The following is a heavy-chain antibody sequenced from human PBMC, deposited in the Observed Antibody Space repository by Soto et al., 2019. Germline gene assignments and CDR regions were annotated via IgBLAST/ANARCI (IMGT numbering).Heavy chain of an antibody. V-gene: IGHV3-23*01. CDR3: AKERAVAGFDY. CDR1: GFTFSSYG. Sequence: GGSLRLSCAASGFTFSSYGMNWVRQAPGKGLEWVSGIRGSGGSTYYADFVKGRFTISRDNSKNTLYLQMNSLRAEDTAVYYCAKERAVAGFDYWGQGTLVTVSS. CDR2: IRGSGGST. J-gene: IGHJ4*02. D-gene: IGHD6-19*01.